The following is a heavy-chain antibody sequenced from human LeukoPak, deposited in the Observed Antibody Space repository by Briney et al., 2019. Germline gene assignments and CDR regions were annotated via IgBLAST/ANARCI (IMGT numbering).Heavy chain of an antibody. D-gene: IGHD4-17*01. Sequence: ASVKVSCKASGYTLTGYYMHWVRQAPGQGLEWMGWINPNSGGTNYAQKFQGRVTMTRDTSISTAYMELSRLRSDDTAVYYCARDFRFQNHTTVTIDYWGQGTLVTVSS. CDR2: INPNSGGT. CDR1: GYTLTGYY. J-gene: IGHJ4*02. V-gene: IGHV1-2*02. CDR3: ARDFRFQNHTTVTIDY.